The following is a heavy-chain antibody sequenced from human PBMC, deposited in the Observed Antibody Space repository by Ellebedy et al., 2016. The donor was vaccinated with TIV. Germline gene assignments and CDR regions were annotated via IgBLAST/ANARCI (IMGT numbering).Heavy chain of an antibody. J-gene: IGHJ5*02. CDR1: GVSISGYY. Sequence: PSETLSLTCAVSGVSISGYYWSWIRKPQGKRLEWISYIFNSGTANYNPYLKGRVNIAVDTSKNQVSLTVFSANAADTAVYYCARHVLTPRRSSSASGVPRVLLCSWGQGTLVTVS. V-gene: IGHV4-59*01. D-gene: IGHD2/OR15-2a*01. CDR2: IFNSGTA. CDR3: ARHVLTPRRSSSASGVPRVLLCS.